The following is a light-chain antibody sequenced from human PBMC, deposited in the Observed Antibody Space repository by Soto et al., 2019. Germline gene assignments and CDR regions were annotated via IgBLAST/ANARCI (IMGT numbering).Light chain of an antibody. J-gene: IGLJ3*02. V-gene: IGLV2-14*01. CDR1: SSDIGSNNY. Sequence: QSALTQPASVSGSPGQSITISCTGTSSDIGSNNYVSWFQQRPGKAPTLIIYEVSNRPSGVSTHFSGSKSGNTASLTISGLLHDDAAEYYCRSYTTTTRLFGGGTQLTVL. CDR3: RSYTTTTRL. CDR2: EVS.